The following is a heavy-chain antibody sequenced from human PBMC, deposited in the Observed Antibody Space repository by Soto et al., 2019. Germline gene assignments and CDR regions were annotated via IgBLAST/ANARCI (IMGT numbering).Heavy chain of an antibody. CDR2: ISYSGST. CDR1: GGSIGSSSYY. CDR3: ASRRNLYGDDVAFDI. J-gene: IGHJ3*02. Sequence: QLQLQESGPGLVKPSETLSLTCTVSGGSIGSSSYYWGWIRQPPGKWLEWIGSISYSGSTYYNPSLQSRVTRSVYTSKNQFSLKVRCVTAADTAVYYCASRRNLYGDDVAFDIWGQGTMVTVSS. D-gene: IGHD4-17*01. V-gene: IGHV4-39*01.